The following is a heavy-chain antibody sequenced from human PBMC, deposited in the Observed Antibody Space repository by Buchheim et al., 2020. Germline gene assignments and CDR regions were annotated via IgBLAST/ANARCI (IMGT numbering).Heavy chain of an antibody. J-gene: IGHJ5*02. V-gene: IGHV4-39*07. D-gene: IGHD1-1*01. CDR2: IHYSGST. CDR3: ARDQGPYNWNDGYDL. Sequence: QLQLQESGPGLVKASETLSLTCTVSGGSISSSSYYWGWIRQAPGKGLEWIGSIHYSGSTFYSPSLKSRVTMSVDTSKNQFSLKLSSVTAADTAVYYCARDQGPYNWNDGYDLWGQGTL. CDR1: GGSISSSSYY.